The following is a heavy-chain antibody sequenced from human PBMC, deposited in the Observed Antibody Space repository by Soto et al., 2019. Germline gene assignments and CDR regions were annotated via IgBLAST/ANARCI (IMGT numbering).Heavy chain of an antibody. CDR3: AREGNGTTPGRFDP. V-gene: IGHV4-31*03. J-gene: IGHJ5*02. D-gene: IGHD1-7*01. CDR2: IYYSGTT. Sequence: SETLSLTCTVSGGAITSGGYSWSWIRQHPGKGLEWIGYIYYSGTTYYNPSLKSRATISVDTSRNQFSLKVTSVTAADTAVYYCAREGNGTTPGRFDPWGQGSQVTVSS. CDR1: GGAITSGGYS.